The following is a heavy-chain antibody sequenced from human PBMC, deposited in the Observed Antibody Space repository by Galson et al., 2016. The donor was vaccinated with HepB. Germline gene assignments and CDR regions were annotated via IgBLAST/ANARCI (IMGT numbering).Heavy chain of an antibody. CDR3: ARDPYYYDPTVLGADY. V-gene: IGHV1-69*13. Sequence: SVKVSCKASGAILSRYAISWVRQAPGQGLEWMGGLIPISYTPHYAQKFQGRLTISADEYTGTGYMERSSLRPDDTAVYYRARDPYYYDPTVLGADYWGQGTLVTVSS. CDR1: GAILSRYA. J-gene: IGHJ4*02. D-gene: IGHD3-22*01. CDR2: LIPISYTP.